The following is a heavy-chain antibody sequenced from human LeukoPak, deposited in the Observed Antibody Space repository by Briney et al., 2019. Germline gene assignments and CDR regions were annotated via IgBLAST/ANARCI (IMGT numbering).Heavy chain of an antibody. CDR2: ISGAGGST. J-gene: IGHJ4*02. CDR1: GFTFSSYA. V-gene: IGHV3-23*01. Sequence: PGGSLRLSCAVSGFTFSSYAMSWVRQAPGKGLGWVSGISGAGGSTYYADSVKGRFTISRDNSKNTLFLQMNSLRVEDTAVYYCARDPPGIAASGTYYWGQGTLVTVSS. D-gene: IGHD6-13*01. CDR3: ARDPPGIAASGTYY.